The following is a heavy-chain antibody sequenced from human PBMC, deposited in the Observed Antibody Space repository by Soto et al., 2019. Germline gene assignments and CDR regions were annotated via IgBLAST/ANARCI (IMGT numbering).Heavy chain of an antibody. J-gene: IGHJ5*02. CDR2: ISGSGGST. CDR3: AGQKPRYCSSTSCSGGRFDP. V-gene: IGHV3-23*01. CDR1: GFTFSSYA. D-gene: IGHD2-2*01. Sequence: ESGGGLVQPGGSLRLSCAASGFTFSSYAMSWVRQAPGKGLEWVSAISGSGGSTYYADSVKGRFTISRDNSKNTLYLQMNSLRAEDTAVYYCAGQKPRYCSSTSCSGGRFDPWGQGTLVTVSS.